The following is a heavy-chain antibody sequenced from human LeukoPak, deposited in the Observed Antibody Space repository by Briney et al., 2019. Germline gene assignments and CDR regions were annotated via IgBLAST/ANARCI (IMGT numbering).Heavy chain of an antibody. J-gene: IGHJ3*02. V-gene: IGHV1-2*04. CDR1: GYSFTDYY. CDR2: INPFSGGT. D-gene: IGHD3-10*01. Sequence: ASVKVSCKASGYSFTDYYIHWVRQAPGQGLEWMGWINPFSGGTKYAQKFQGWVTMTRDTSISTAYMELSRLTSDDTAVYYCARALSTPVYRLGEFPFAFDIWGQGTMVTVSS. CDR3: ARALSTPVYRLGEFPFAFDI.